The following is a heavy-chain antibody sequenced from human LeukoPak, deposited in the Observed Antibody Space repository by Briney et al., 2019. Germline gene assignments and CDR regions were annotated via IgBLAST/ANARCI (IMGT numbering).Heavy chain of an antibody. J-gene: IGHJ4*02. D-gene: IGHD5-24*01. V-gene: IGHV3-66*01. CDR3: ARGSNRDDYNNYVY. Sequence: GGSLRLSCAASGFTVSSNQLSWVRQAPGKGLGWVSVIYRGGNIHYADSVKARFTISRDTSKNTVYLQMNSLRAEDTAVYYCARGSNRDDYNNYVYWGQGTLVTVSS. CDR2: IYRGGNI. CDR1: GFTVSSNQ.